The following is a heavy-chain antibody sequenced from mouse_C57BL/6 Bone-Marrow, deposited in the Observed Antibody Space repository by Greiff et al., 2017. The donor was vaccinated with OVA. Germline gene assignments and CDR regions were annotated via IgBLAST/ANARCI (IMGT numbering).Heavy chain of an antibody. CDR1: GYTFTSYG. Sequence: QVQLQQSGAELARPGASVKLSCKASGYTFTSYGISWVKQRTGQGLEWIGEIYPRSGNTYYNEKFKGKATLTAAKSSRTASMELRSLTSEDSAVYFCARGDYYGSRDYWGQGTTLTVSS. V-gene: IGHV1-81*01. J-gene: IGHJ2*01. CDR2: IYPRSGNT. CDR3: ARGDYYGSRDY. D-gene: IGHD1-1*01.